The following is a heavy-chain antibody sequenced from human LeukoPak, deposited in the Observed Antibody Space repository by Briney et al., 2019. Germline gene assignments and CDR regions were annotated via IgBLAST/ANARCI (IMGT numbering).Heavy chain of an antibody. V-gene: IGHV3-30*04. CDR3: AKEEYYYDSSGYYYFDY. J-gene: IGHJ4*02. D-gene: IGHD3-22*01. Sequence: GRSLRLSCAASGFTFSSYAMHWVRQAPGKGLEWVAVISYDGSNKYYADSVKGRFTISRDNSKNTLYLQMNSLRAEDTAVYYCAKEEYYYDSSGYYYFDYWGQGTLVTVSS. CDR1: GFTFSSYA. CDR2: ISYDGSNK.